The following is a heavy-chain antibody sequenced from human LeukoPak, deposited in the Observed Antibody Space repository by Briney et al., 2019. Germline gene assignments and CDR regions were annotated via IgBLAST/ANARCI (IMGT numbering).Heavy chain of an antibody. CDR2: IYYSGST. J-gene: IGHJ6*03. V-gene: IGHV4-59*01. Sequence: SETLSLTCTVSGGSISSYYWSWIRQPPGKGLEWIGYIYYSGSTNYNPSLKSRVTISVDTSKNQFSLKLSSVTAADTAVYYCARLYSYGVQYYYYYYMDVWGKGTTVTISS. D-gene: IGHD5-18*01. CDR1: GGSISSYY. CDR3: ARLYSYGVQYYYYYYMDV.